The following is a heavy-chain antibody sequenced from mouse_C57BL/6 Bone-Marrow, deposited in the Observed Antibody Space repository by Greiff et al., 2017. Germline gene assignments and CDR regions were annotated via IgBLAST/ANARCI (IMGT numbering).Heavy chain of an antibody. CDR1: GYTFTSYG. CDR3: AYLRRRYFDV. D-gene: IGHD2-12*01. Sequence: VQLVESGAELARPGASVKLSCKASGYTFTSYGISWVKQRTGQGLEWIGEIYPRSGNTYYNEKFKGKATLTADKSSSTAYMELRSLTSEDSAVYFCAYLRRRYFDVWGTGTTVTVAS. CDR2: IYPRSGNT. V-gene: IGHV1-81*01. J-gene: IGHJ1*03.